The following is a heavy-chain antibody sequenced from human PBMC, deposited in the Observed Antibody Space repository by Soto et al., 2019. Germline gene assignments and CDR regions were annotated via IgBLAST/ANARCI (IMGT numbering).Heavy chain of an antibody. Sequence: GGSLRLSCAASGFNFGSYAMGWVRQAPGKGLEWVSGVSGSGGSPYYADSVKGRLTISKDKSKNTLLLDLNNLRPEDTAVYLWVKGKESGYRGAFDSWGQGTMVTVS. CDR2: VSGSGGSP. V-gene: IGHV3-23*01. CDR3: VKGKESGYRGAFDS. CDR1: GFNFGSYA. D-gene: IGHD5-18*01. J-gene: IGHJ4*02.